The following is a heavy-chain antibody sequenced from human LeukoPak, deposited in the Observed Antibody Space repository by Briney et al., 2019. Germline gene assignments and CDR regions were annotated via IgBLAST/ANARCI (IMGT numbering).Heavy chain of an antibody. J-gene: IGHJ4*02. CDR1: GASISIYD. V-gene: IGHV4-59*01. CDR3: ARGPSYYYDSSGYYQDGYYFDY. CDR2: VYYSGST. Sequence: SDTLSLTCTVSGASISIYDSSWIRQPPGKGLEWIGYVYYSGSTNYNPSLKSRVTISVDTSKNQFSLKLSSVTAADTAVYYCARGPSYYYDSSGYYQDGYYFDYWGQGTLVTVSS. D-gene: IGHD3-22*01.